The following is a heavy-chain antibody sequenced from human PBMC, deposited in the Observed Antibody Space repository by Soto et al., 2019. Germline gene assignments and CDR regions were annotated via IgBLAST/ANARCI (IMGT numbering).Heavy chain of an antibody. V-gene: IGHV4-59*08. D-gene: IGHD4-17*01. J-gene: IGHJ6*03. Sequence: SETLSLTCTVSGGSISSYYWSWIRQPPGKGLEWIGYIYYSGSTNYNPSLKSRVTISVDTSKNQFSLKLSSVTAADTAVYYCARLGLEYYYYYMDVWGKGTTVTVSS. CDR1: GGSISSYY. CDR2: IYYSGST. CDR3: ARLGLEYYYYYMDV.